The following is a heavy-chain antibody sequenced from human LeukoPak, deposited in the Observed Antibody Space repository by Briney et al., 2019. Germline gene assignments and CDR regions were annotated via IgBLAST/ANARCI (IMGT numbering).Heavy chain of an antibody. Sequence: SETLSLTCAVYGGSFSGYYWSWIRQPPGKGLEWIGETNHSGSTNYNPSLKSRVTISVDTSKNQFSLKLSSVTAADTAVYYCARPSITMVRGVITDWGQGTLVTVSS. D-gene: IGHD3-10*01. V-gene: IGHV4-34*01. CDR2: TNHSGST. J-gene: IGHJ4*02. CDR3: ARPSITMVRGVITD. CDR1: GGSFSGYY.